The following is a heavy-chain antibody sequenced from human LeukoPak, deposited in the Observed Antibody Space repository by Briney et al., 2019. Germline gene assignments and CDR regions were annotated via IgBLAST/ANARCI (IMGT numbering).Heavy chain of an antibody. CDR2: ISSSGSTI. CDR1: GFTFSSYE. D-gene: IGHD3-3*01. J-gene: IGHJ6*03. V-gene: IGHV3-48*03. Sequence: QAGGSLRLSCAASGFTFSSYEMNWVRQAPGKGLEWVSYISSSGSTIYYADSVKGRFTISRDNAKNSLYLQMNSLRAEDTAVYYCARGSITIFGVVTYYYYMDVWGKGTTVTVSS. CDR3: ARGSITIFGVVTYYYYMDV.